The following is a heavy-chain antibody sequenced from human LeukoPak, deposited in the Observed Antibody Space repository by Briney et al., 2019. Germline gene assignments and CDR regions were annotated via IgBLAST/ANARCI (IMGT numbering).Heavy chain of an antibody. CDR2: ISSSGSTI. V-gene: IGHV3-11*01. CDR3: ARVLIDYGEHIDY. J-gene: IGHJ4*02. CDR1: GFTFDDYA. D-gene: IGHD4-17*01. Sequence: GRSLRLSCAASGFTFDDYALHWVRQAPGKGLEWVSYISSSGSTIYYADSVKGRFTISRDNAKNSLYLQMNSLRAEDTAVYYCARVLIDYGEHIDYWGQGTLVTVSS.